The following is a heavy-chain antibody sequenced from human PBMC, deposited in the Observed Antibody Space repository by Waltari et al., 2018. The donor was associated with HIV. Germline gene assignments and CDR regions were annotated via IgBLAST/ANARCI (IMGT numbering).Heavy chain of an antibody. CDR1: GYPFTSYD. D-gene: IGHD5-18*01. CDR3: ARGGYTYGDDH. CDR2: MTPNSGKT. J-gene: IGHJ4*02. V-gene: IGHV1-8*01. Sequence: QVLLVQSATEVKKPGASVTVSCKASGYPFTSYDINWVRQATGQGLEWMGWMTPNSGKTGYAQKFQGRVTMTRNTSISTAYMELSSLRSDDTAMYYCARGGYTYGDDHWGQGTLVTVSS.